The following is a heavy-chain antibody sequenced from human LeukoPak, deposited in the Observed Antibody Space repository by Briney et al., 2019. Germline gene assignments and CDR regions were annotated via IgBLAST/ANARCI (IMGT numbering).Heavy chain of an antibody. CDR1: GYTFTSYG. CDR2: ISAYNGNT. D-gene: IGHD3-3*01. Sequence: GASVKVSCKASGYTFTSYGISWVRQAPGQGLEWMGWISAYNGNTNYAQKLQGRVTMTTDTSTSTAYMELRGLRSDDTAVYYCARDLVRITIFGVPSLFDYWGQGTLVTVSS. J-gene: IGHJ4*02. V-gene: IGHV1-18*01. CDR3: ARDLVRITIFGVPSLFDY.